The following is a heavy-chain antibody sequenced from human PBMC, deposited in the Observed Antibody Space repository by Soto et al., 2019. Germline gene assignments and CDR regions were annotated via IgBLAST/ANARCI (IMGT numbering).Heavy chain of an antibody. J-gene: IGHJ3*01. CDR1: GFSLSNARMA. V-gene: IGHV2-26*01. Sequence: QVTLKESGPVLVKPTETLTLTCSVSGFSLSNARMAVSWIRQPPGKALEWLAHIFSNGEKFYSSSLRTRLTSSKDSSKSQVVLSMTNMDPVDTATYYCARMQDFGSNYLTVPLDVWGQGTMVTVSS. CDR3: ARMQDFGSNYLTVPLDV. CDR2: IFSNGEK. D-gene: IGHD3-9*01.